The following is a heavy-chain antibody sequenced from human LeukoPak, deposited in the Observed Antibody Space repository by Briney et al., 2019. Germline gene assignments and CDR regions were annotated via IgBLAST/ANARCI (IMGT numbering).Heavy chain of an antibody. CDR1: GGSISSYY. CDR2: IYYSGST. D-gene: IGHD3-16*01. J-gene: IGHJ5*02. V-gene: IGHV4-59*08. Sequence: SETLSLTCTVSGGSISSYYWSWIRQPPGKGLEWIGYIYYSGSTNYNPSLKSRVTISVDTSKNQFSLKLSSVTAADTAVYYCARRLIGGFDPWGQGTLVTASS. CDR3: ARRLIGGFDP.